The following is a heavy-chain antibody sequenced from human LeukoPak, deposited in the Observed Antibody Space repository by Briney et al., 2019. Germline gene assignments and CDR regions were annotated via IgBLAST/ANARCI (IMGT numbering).Heavy chain of an antibody. CDR3: ARGRGAYGSGSHY. CDR2: ISYDGSQK. V-gene: IGHV3-30-3*01. Sequence: GGSLRLSCAASGFTFSSFAMHWVRQAPGKGLQWVAVISYDGSQKYHVDSVKGRFTISRDNSENTLYLQMNNLRAEDTAVYYCARGRGAYGSGSHYWGQGTLVTVSS. CDR1: GFTFSSFA. D-gene: IGHD3-10*01. J-gene: IGHJ4*02.